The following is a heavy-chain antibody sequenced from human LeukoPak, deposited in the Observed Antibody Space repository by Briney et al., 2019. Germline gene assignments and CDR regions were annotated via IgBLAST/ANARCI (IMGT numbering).Heavy chain of an antibody. CDR1: GYTFTSSD. D-gene: IGHD3-10*01. CDR2: MNPNSGNT. J-gene: IGHJ4*02. CDR3: ARGDYYYGSGSEY. Sequence: VASVKVSCKASGYTFTSSDINWVRQATGQGLAWMGWMNPNSGNTGFAQKFQGRVTMTSNTSISTAYMELSSLRSEDTAVYYCARGDYYYGSGSEYWGQGTLVTVSS. V-gene: IGHV1-8*01.